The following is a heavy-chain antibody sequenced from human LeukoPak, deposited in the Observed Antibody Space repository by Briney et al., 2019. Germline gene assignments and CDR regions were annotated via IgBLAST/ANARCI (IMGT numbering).Heavy chain of an antibody. CDR2: IYSGGST. V-gene: IGHV3-66*01. Sequence: GGSLRLSCAASGFTVSSNYMSWVRQAPGKGLEWVSVIYSGGSTYYADSVKGRFTISRDNSKNALYLQMNSLRAEDTAVYYCARGPKAAPNYYYYYGMDVWGQGTTVTVSS. CDR3: ARGPKAAPNYYYYYGMDV. D-gene: IGHD6-6*01. CDR1: GFTVSSNY. J-gene: IGHJ6*02.